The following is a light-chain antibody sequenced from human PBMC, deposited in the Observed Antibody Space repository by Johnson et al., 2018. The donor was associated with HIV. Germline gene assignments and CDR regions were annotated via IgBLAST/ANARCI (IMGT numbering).Light chain of an antibody. CDR1: SSNFGNNY. CDR3: GIWDTRLSTGGV. CDR2: KND. J-gene: IGLJ1*01. Sequence: QSVLTQAPSVSAAPGHKVTISCSTNSSNFGNNYVSWYQQLPGTAPKLLIYKNDKRPSGIHDRFSGSKSGTSATLDITGLRTGDEADYYCGIWDTRLSTGGVCATGTKVTVL. V-gene: IGLV1-51*02.